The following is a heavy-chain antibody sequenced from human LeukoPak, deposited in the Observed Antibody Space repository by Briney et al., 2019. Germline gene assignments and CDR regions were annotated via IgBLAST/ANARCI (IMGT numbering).Heavy chain of an antibody. D-gene: IGHD6-13*01. CDR3: AKDLSAAGTVDGGMDV. J-gene: IGHJ6*02. CDR1: GFTFSSYS. V-gene: IGHV3-21*01. Sequence: GGSLRLSCAASGFTFSSYSMNWVRQAPGKGLEWVSSISSSSSYIYYADSVKGRFTISRDNAKNSLYLQMNSLRAEDTAVYYCAKDLSAAGTVDGGMDVWGQGTTVTVSS. CDR2: ISSSSSYI.